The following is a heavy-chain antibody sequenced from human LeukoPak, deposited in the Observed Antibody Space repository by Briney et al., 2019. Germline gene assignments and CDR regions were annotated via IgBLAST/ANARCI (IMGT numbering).Heavy chain of an antibody. D-gene: IGHD4-17*01. CDR1: GYSISSGYY. Sequence: PSETLSLTCTVSGYSISSGYYWGWIRQPPGKGLGWIGSIYHSGSTYYNPSLKSRVTISVDTSKNQFSLKLSSVTAADTAVYYCASEWWTVTGYWGQGTLVTVSS. V-gene: IGHV4-38-2*02. CDR2: IYHSGST. CDR3: ASEWWTVTGY. J-gene: IGHJ4*02.